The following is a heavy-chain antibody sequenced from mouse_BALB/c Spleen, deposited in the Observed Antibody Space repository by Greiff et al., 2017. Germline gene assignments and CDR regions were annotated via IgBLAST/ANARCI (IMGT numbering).Heavy chain of an antibody. Sequence: DVQLQESGPGLVKPSQSLSLTCSVTGYSITSGYYWNWIRQFPGNKLEWMGYISYDGSNNYNPSLKNRISITRDTSKNQFFLKLNSVTTEDTATYYCAREGNYYGSSYVDYAMDYWGQGTSVTVSS. V-gene: IGHV3-6*02. CDR2: ISYDGSN. CDR3: AREGNYYGSSYVDYAMDY. CDR1: GYSITSGYY. J-gene: IGHJ4*01. D-gene: IGHD1-1*01.